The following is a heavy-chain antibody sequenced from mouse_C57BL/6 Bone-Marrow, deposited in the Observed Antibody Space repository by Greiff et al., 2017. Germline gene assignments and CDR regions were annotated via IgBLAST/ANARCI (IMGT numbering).Heavy chain of an antibody. CDR1: GYTFTSYW. Sequence: QVQLQQPGAELVKPGASVKLSCKASGYTFTSYWMQWVKQRPGQGLEWIGEIDPSDSYTNYNQKFKGKATLTVDTSSSTAYMQLSSLTSADSAVYYCTREGDFDYWGQGTTLTVSS. CDR3: TREGDFDY. CDR2: IDPSDSYT. J-gene: IGHJ2*01. V-gene: IGHV1-50*01.